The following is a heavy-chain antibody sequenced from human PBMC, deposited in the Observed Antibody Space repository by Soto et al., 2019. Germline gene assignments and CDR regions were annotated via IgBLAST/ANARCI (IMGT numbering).Heavy chain of an antibody. V-gene: IGHV4-4*02. D-gene: IGHD1-20*01. CDR2: IYHSGST. CDR1: SGSISSSNW. Sequence: SETLSLTCAVSSGSISSSNWWSWVRQPPGKGLEWIGEIYHSGSTNYNPPLKSRVTLSVDKSKNQFSLKLSSVTAADTAVYYCAKRAGVTGTNIWGQGTMVTVSS. J-gene: IGHJ3*02. CDR3: AKRAGVTGTNI.